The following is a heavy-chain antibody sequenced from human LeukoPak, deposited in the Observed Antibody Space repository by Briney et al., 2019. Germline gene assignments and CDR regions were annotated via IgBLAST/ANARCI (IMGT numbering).Heavy chain of an antibody. CDR1: GGSISSYY. Sequence: LETLSLTCTVSGGSISSYYWSWIRQPPGKGLEWIGYIYYSGSTNYNPSLKSRVTISVDTSKNQFSLKLSSVTAADTAVYYCARSYYYDSSGYYLYYFDYWGQGTLVTVSS. CDR3: ARSYYYDSSGYYLYYFDY. CDR2: IYYSGST. V-gene: IGHV4-59*01. D-gene: IGHD3-22*01. J-gene: IGHJ4*02.